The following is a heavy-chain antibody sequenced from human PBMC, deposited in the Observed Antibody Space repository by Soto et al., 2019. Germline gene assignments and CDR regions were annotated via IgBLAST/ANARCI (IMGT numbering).Heavy chain of an antibody. CDR3: ARVAYYYDSSGYYPDY. D-gene: IGHD3-22*01. Sequence: GGSLRLSCAASGFTFSDYYMSWIRQAPGKGLEWVSYISSSSSYTNYADSVKGRFTISRDNAKNSLYLQMNSLRAEDTAVYYCARVAYYYDSSGYYPDYWGQGTLVTVS. CDR1: GFTFSDYY. J-gene: IGHJ4*02. V-gene: IGHV3-11*06. CDR2: ISSSSSYT.